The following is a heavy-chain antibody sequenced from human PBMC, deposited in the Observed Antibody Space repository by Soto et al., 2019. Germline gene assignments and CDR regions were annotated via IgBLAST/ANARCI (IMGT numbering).Heavy chain of an antibody. CDR3: ARILYIDGDYRFDY. J-gene: IGHJ4*02. V-gene: IGHV2-70*11. D-gene: IGHD4-17*01. Sequence: SGPTLVNPTQTLTLTCTFSGFSLSTSGMCVSWIRQPPGKALEWLARIDWDDDKYYSTSLKTRLTISKDTSKNQVVLTMTNMDPVDTATYCCARILYIDGDYRFDYWGQGTLVTVSS. CDR1: GFSLSTSGMC. CDR2: IDWDDDK.